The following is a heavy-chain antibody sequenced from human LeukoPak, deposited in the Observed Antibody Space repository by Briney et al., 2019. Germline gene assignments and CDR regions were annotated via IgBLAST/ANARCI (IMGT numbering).Heavy chain of an antibody. CDR1: GFTFSSYA. Sequence: GGSLRLSCAASGFTFSSYAMHWVRQAPGKGLEWVAVISYDGSNEYYADSVKGRFTISRDNSKNTLYLQINSLSVDDTAVYYCAKGYSYGSDWGQGTLVTVSS. V-gene: IGHV3-30*18. CDR2: ISYDGSNE. J-gene: IGHJ4*02. CDR3: AKGYSYGSD. D-gene: IGHD5-18*01.